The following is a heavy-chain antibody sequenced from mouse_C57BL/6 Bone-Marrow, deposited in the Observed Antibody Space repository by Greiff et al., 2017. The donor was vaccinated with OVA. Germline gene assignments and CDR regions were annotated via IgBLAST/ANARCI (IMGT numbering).Heavy chain of an antibody. V-gene: IGHV1-19*01. CDR3: ARRRGAGYYVDY. D-gene: IGHD2-2*01. CDR2: INPYNGGT. CDR1: GYTFTDYY. J-gene: IGHJ2*01. Sequence: EVQLQQSGPVLVKPGASVKMSCKASGYTFTDYYMNWVKQSHGKSLEWIGVINPYNGGTSYNQKFKGKATLTVDKSSSTAYMELNSLTSEDSAVYYCARRRGAGYYVDYWGQGTTLTVSS.